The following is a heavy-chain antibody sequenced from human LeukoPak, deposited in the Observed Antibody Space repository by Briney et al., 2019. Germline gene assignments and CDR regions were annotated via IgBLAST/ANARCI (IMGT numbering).Heavy chain of an antibody. CDR2: IHPSGGST. D-gene: IGHD2-2*01. Sequence: ASVKVSCKASGYTFTSYYMHWVRQAPGQGLEWMGIIHPSGGSTSYAQKFQGRVTMTRDMSTSTVYMELSSLRSEDTAVYYCATERRGYCSSTSCSNFDYWGQGTLVTVSS. V-gene: IGHV1-46*03. CDR3: ATERRGYCSSTSCSNFDY. J-gene: IGHJ4*02. CDR1: GYTFTSYY.